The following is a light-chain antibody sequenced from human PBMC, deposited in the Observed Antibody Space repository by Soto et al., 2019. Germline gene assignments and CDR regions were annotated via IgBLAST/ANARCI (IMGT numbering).Light chain of an antibody. CDR1: SSDVGSYKF. Sequence: QSVLTQPASVSGSPGQSITISCTGTSSDVGSYKFVSWYQQHPVKAPKLMIYEGSKRPSGVSNRFSGSKSGNTASLTISGVQAEDEADYYCCSYAGSSTLVFGGGTKLTVL. CDR2: EGS. J-gene: IGLJ2*01. V-gene: IGLV2-23*01. CDR3: CSYAGSSTLV.